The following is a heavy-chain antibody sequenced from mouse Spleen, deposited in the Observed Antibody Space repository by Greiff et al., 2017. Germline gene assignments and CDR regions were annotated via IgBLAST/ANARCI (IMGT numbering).Heavy chain of an antibody. V-gene: IGHV1-85*01. J-gene: IGHJ4*01. CDR2: IYPRDGST. D-gene: IGHD1-1*01. Sequence: VQGVESGPELVKPGASVKLSCKASGYTFTSYDINWVKQRPGQGLEWIGWIYPRDGSTKYNEKFKGKATLTVDTSSSTAYMELHSLTSEDSAVYFGARERRYYGSSSFYYAMDYWGQGTSVTVSS. CDR1: GYTFTSYD. CDR3: ARERRYYGSSSFYYAMDY.